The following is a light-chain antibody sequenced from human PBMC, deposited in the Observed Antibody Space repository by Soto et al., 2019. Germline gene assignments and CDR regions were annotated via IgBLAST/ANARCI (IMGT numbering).Light chain of an antibody. CDR2: DAS. V-gene: IGKV3-11*01. CDR3: QQRSNGPLFT. Sequence: EIVLTQSPATLSLSPGERATLSCRASQSIGGNLAWYQQKPGQAPRLLIYDASNRATGIPARFSGKGSGTDFTLTISSLEPEDFAVYYCQQRSNGPLFTFGPGTKVDIK. CDR1: QSIGGN. J-gene: IGKJ3*01.